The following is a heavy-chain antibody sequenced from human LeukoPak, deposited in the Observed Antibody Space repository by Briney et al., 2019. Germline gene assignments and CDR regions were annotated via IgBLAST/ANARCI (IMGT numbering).Heavy chain of an antibody. J-gene: IGHJ6*03. Sequence: PGGSLRLSCAASGFTFSSYAMHWVRQAPGKGLEWVAVISYDGSNKYYADSVKGRFTISRDNSKNTLYLQMNSLRAEDTAVYYCAKDLKPRDYYYYYMDVWGKGTTVTVSS. V-gene: IGHV3-30-3*01. CDR1: GFTFSSYA. D-gene: IGHD3-10*01. CDR2: ISYDGSNK. CDR3: AKDLKPRDYYYYYMDV.